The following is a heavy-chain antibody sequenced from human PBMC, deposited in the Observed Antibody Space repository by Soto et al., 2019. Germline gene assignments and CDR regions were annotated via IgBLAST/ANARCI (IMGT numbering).Heavy chain of an antibody. CDR1: GDSVSSNSAA. CDR3: ASVAAAGDAFDI. Sequence: LQTLSLTCAISGDSVSSNSAACNWIRQSPSRGLEWLGRTYYRSKWYNDYAVSVKSRITINPDTSKNQFTLQLNSVTPEDTAVYYCASVAAAGDAFDIWGQGTMVTVS. J-gene: IGHJ3*02. D-gene: IGHD6-13*01. V-gene: IGHV6-1*01. CDR2: TYYRSKWYN.